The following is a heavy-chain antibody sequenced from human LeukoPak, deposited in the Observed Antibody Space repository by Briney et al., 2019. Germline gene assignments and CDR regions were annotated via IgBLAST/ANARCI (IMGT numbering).Heavy chain of an antibody. CDR3: ASDAEDIVVVPAATYYFDY. CDR1: GYTFTGYY. J-gene: IGHJ4*02. D-gene: IGHD2-2*01. CDR2: INPNSGGT. Sequence: ASVKVSCKASGYTFTGYYMHWVRQAPGQGLEWMGWINPNSGGTNYAQKFQGRVTMTRDTSISTAYMELSRLRSDDTAVYYCASDAEDIVVVPAATYYFDYWGQGTLVTVSS. V-gene: IGHV1-2*02.